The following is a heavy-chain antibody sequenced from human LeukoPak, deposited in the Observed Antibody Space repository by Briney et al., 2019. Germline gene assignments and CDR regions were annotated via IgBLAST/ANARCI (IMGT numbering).Heavy chain of an antibody. D-gene: IGHD5-24*01. Sequence: GGSLRLSCAASGFTFSSYGMHWARQAPGKGLEWVAVISYDGSNKYYADSVKGRFTISRDNSKNTLYLQVNSLRAEDTAVYYCAKARGDGYNYFEYYFDYWGQGTLVTVSS. CDR2: ISYDGSNK. CDR1: GFTFSSYG. V-gene: IGHV3-30*18. CDR3: AKARGDGYNYFEYYFDY. J-gene: IGHJ4*02.